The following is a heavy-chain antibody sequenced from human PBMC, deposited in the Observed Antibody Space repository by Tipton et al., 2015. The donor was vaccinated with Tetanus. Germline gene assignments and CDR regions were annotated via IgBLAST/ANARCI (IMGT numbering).Heavy chain of an antibody. CDR3: ARAHCSDGVCNFDF. J-gene: IGHJ4*02. Sequence: QLVQSGGEVKKPGESLKISCKGSGYIFTNYWIGWVRQMPGKGLEWMGIIYPGDSDTRYSPSFQGQVTISADKSINTAYLQWSSLKASDTSMFYCARAHCSDGVCNFDFWGQGALVTVAS. CDR1: GYIFTNYW. V-gene: IGHV5-51*01. D-gene: IGHD2-8*01. CDR2: IYPGDSDT.